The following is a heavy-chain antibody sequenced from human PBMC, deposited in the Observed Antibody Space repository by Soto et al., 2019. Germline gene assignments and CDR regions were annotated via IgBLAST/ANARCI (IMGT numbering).Heavy chain of an antibody. J-gene: IGHJ6*02. Sequence: EASVKVSCKASGYTFTSYGINWVRQAPGQGLEWMGWISAYNGNANYAQKLQGRVTMTTDTSTSTAYMELSSLRSEDTAVYYCASWSGTMVRGVIITRSYGMDVWGQGTTVTVSS. CDR2: ISAYNGNA. CDR1: GYTFTSYG. CDR3: ASWSGTMVRGVIITRSYGMDV. V-gene: IGHV1-18*01. D-gene: IGHD3-10*01.